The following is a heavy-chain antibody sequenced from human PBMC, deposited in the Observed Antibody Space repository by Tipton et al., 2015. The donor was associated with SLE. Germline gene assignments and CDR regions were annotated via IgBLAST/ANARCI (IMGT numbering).Heavy chain of an antibody. Sequence: TLSLTCTVSGGSISSHYWTWIRQPPGKGLEWIGYFYYSGTTNFNPSLKTRVTMSVDTSKNQFSLKLSSVTAADTAVYYCAREGIYGDSARSYFDYWGQGTLVTVSS. V-gene: IGHV4-59*11. CDR2: FYYSGTT. D-gene: IGHD4-17*01. CDR1: GGSISSHY. J-gene: IGHJ4*02. CDR3: AREGIYGDSARSYFDY.